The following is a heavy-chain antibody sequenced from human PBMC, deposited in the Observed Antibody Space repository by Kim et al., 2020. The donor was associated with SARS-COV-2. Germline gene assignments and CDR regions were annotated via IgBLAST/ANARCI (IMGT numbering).Heavy chain of an antibody. V-gene: IGHV3-23*01. CDR1: GFTFSNYA. CDR3: AKKYTSSGEYFDY. J-gene: IGHJ4*02. D-gene: IGHD6-13*01. Sequence: GGSLRLSCAASGFTFSNYAMSWVRQAPGKGLEWVSDISSSDGSTYSADSVKGRFSISRDNSKNTLYLQLNSLRVEDTAIYYCAKKYTSSGEYFDYWGQGTLVTVSS. CDR2: ISSSDGST.